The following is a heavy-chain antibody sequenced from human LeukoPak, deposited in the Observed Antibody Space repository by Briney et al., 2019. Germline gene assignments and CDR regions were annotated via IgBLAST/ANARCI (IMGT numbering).Heavy chain of an antibody. CDR1: GGSFSGYY. V-gene: IGHV4-34*01. D-gene: IGHD3-9*01. CDR3: AREVDILTGYYADY. J-gene: IGHJ4*02. CDR2: INHSGNT. Sequence: PSETLSLTCAVYGGSFSGYYWSWIRQAPGKGLEWIGEINHSGNTNYNPSLKSRVTISVDTSKNQFSLKLSSVTAADTAVYYCAREVDILTGYYADYWGQGTLVTVSS.